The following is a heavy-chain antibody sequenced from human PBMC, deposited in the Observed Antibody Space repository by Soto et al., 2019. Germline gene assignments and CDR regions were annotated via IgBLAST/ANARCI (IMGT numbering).Heavy chain of an antibody. J-gene: IGHJ4*02. CDR1: GYTFTNYG. Sequence: QVQLVQSGAEVKKPGASVKVSCKASGYTFTNYGISWVRQAPGQGLEWMGWISAYNGNTNYAQKLQGRVTMTTVTATTTAYMELRSLTSDDTAVYYGARDLRSHYFDYWGQGTLVTVSS. CDR3: ARDLRSHYFDY. CDR2: ISAYNGNT. V-gene: IGHV1-18*01. D-gene: IGHD3-16*01.